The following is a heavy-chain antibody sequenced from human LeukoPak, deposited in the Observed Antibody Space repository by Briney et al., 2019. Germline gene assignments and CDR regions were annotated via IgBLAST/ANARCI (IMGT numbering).Heavy chain of an antibody. CDR2: ISGLGGST. D-gene: IGHD3-9*01. CDR3: AKSQTVLGYLDWLSSPFDS. CDR1: GFTFSSYA. J-gene: IGHJ4*02. Sequence: HTGGSLRLSCAASGFTFSSYAMSWVRQAPGKGLQRVSTISGLGGSTYYADSVKGRLTISRDNSKNTLYLEMNSLRDEDAAVYYCAKSQTVLGYLDWLSSPFDSWGQGTLVTVSS. V-gene: IGHV3-23*01.